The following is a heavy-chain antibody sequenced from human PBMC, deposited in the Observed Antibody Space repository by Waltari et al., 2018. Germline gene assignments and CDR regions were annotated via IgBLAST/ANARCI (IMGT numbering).Heavy chain of an antibody. J-gene: IGHJ5*02. D-gene: IGHD6-13*01. Sequence: VQLLESGGGLVQPGGSLRLSCAASGFTFSRYAMSWVRQAPGKGWEWVSAISGSGGSTYYADSVKGRFTISRDNSKNTLYLQMNSLRAEDTAVYYCAKDRYSSSWYNWFDPWGQGTLVTVSS. CDR3: AKDRYSSSWYNWFDP. CDR2: ISGSGGST. V-gene: IGHV3-23*01. CDR1: GFTFSRYA.